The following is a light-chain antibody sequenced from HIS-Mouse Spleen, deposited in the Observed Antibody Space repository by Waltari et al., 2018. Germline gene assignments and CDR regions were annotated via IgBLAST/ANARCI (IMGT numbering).Light chain of an antibody. Sequence: SYELTQPPSVSVSPGQTARITCSGDALPKKYAYWYQKKSGQAPVLVIYGDSKRPSGIPERFSGSSSGTMDTLNISGAQVEDEADYYCYSTDSSGNHRVFGGGTKLTVL. V-gene: IGLV3-10*01. CDR1: ALPKKY. CDR3: YSTDSSGNHRV. J-gene: IGLJ2*01. CDR2: GDS.